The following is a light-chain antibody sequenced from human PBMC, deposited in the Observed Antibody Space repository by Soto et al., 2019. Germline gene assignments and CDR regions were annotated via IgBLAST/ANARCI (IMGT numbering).Light chain of an antibody. J-gene: IGKJ4*01. V-gene: IGKV1-39*01. CDR3: QQSYISPLS. Sequence: DIQMTQSPSSLSASVGDRVTITCRASQSISTYLNWYQQKPGKAPALLIYGASRLQGGVPFRFGGSVSRTDFTLTITNLQPEDSATYYCQQSYISPLSFGGGTKVDIK. CDR2: GAS. CDR1: QSISTY.